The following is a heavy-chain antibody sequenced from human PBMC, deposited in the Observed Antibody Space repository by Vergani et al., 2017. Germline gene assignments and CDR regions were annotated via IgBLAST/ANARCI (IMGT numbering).Heavy chain of an antibody. J-gene: IGHJ6*02. CDR2: ISYDGSNK. CDR1: GFTFSSYG. Sequence: VQLVESGGGVVQPGRSLRLSCAASGFTFSSYGMHWVRQAPGKGLEWVAVISYDGSNKYYADSVKGRFTISRDNSKNTLYLQMNSLRAEDTAVYYCAKVGGLWFGAPDYYYGMDVWGQGTTVTVSS. V-gene: IGHV3-30*18. CDR3: AKVGGLWFGAPDYYYGMDV. D-gene: IGHD3-10*01.